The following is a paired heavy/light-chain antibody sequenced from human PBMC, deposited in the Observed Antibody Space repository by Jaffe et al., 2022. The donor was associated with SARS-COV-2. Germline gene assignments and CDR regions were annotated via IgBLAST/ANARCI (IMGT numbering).Heavy chain of an antibody. D-gene: IGHD3-10*01. CDR2: IYYSGST. Sequence: QVQLQESGPGLVKPSETLSLTCTVSGGSVSSGSYYWSWIRQPPGKGLEWIGYIYYSGSTNYNPSLKSRVTISVDTSKNQFSLKLSSVTAADTAVYYCARIGDYYGSGSLERGYYFDYWGQGTLVTVSS. CDR3: ARIGDYYGSGSLERGYYFDY. V-gene: IGHV4-61*01. CDR1: GGSVSSGSYY. J-gene: IGHJ4*02.
Light chain of an antibody. CDR1: RSNIGSNT. CDR2: SNN. CDR3: AAWDDSLNGPV. J-gene: IGLJ3*02. V-gene: IGLV1-44*01. Sequence: QSVLTQPPSASGTPGQRVTISCSGSRSNIGSNTVNWYQQLPGTAPKLLIYSNNQRPSGVPDRFSGSKSGTSASLAISGLQSEDEADYYCAAWDDSLNGPVFGGGTKLTVL.